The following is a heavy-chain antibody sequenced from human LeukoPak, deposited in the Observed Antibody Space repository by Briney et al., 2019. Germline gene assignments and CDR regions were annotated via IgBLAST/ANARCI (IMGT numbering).Heavy chain of an antibody. J-gene: IGHJ6*02. V-gene: IGHV4-34*01. CDR1: GGSFSGYY. D-gene: IGHD6-19*01. CDR3: ARGAHYSSGWGNYYYYGMDV. CDR2: INHSGST. Sequence: PSETLSLTCAVYGGSFSGYYWSWIRQPPGKGLEWIGEINHSGSTNYNPSLKSRVTISVDTSKNQFSLKLSSVTAADTAVYYCARGAHYSSGWGNYYYYGMDVWGQGTTVTVSS.